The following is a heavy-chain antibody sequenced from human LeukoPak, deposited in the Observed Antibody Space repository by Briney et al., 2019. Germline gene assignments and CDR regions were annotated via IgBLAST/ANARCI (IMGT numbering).Heavy chain of an antibody. D-gene: IGHD4-17*01. CDR2: ISSSSSTI. J-gene: IGHJ4*02. CDR1: GFTFSSYS. Sequence: GGSLRLSCAASGFTFSSYSMNWARQAPGKGLEWVSYISSSSSTIYYADSVKGRFTISRDNAKNSLYLQMNSLRAEDTAVYYCARVPTTIYPYFDYWGQGTLVTVSS. CDR3: ARVPTTIYPYFDY. V-gene: IGHV3-48*01.